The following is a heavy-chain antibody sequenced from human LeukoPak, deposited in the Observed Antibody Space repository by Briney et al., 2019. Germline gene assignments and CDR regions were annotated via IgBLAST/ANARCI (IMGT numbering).Heavy chain of an antibody. V-gene: IGHV4-4*02. Sequence: PSGTLSLTCAVSGGSISSSEWWSWVRQPPGKGLEWIGEIYHSGSTNYKPSLKSRVTMSVDKSKNQVSLKLSSVTAADTAVYYCARRGSLTNWGIVMSWYFDLWGRGTLVTVSS. CDR3: ARRGSLTNWGIVMSWYFDL. J-gene: IGHJ2*01. D-gene: IGHD7-27*01. CDR2: IYHSGST. CDR1: GGSISSSEW.